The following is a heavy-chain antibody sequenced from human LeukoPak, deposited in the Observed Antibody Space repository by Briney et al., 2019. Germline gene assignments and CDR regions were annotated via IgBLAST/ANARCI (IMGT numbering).Heavy chain of an antibody. CDR3: AKDLIGYCTNGVCPPPDY. CDR2: ISGSGGST. J-gene: IGHJ4*02. Sequence: PGGSLRLSCAASGFTFSGYAMSWVRQAPGKGLEWVSAISGSGGSTYYADSVKGRFTISRDNSKNTLYLQMNSLRAEDTAVYYCAKDLIGYCTNGVCPPPDYWGQGTLVTVSS. V-gene: IGHV3-23*01. D-gene: IGHD2-8*01. CDR1: GFTFSGYA.